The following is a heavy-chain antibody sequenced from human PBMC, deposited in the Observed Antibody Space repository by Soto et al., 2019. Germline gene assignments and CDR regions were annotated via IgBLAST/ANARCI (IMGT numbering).Heavy chain of an antibody. D-gene: IGHD3-22*01. CDR2: ISGSSNTI. Sequence: WGSLRLSCAASGFTLSTYSWNWVRQAPRKGLEWLSYISGSSNTIYYADSVKGRFTISRDNSKNTLYLQMNSLRAEDTAVYYCARDGQPYYYDSSGYYGPWGQGTLVTVS. J-gene: IGHJ5*02. V-gene: IGHV3-48*01. CDR1: GFTLSTYS. CDR3: ARDGQPYYYDSSGYYGP.